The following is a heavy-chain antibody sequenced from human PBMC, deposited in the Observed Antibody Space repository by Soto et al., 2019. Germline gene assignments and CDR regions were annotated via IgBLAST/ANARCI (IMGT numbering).Heavy chain of an antibody. V-gene: IGHV1-18*01. Sequence: ASVKVSCKASGYTFTSYGISWVRQAPGQGLEWMGWISAYNGNTRYSQNLQGRVTITTDTSTRTAYMELRSLRSEDTAVYYCARGHLAVVPVASWFYYMDVWGKGTTVTVSS. CDR1: GYTFTSYG. J-gene: IGHJ6*03. D-gene: IGHD2-2*01. CDR3: ARGHLAVVPVASWFYYMDV. CDR2: ISAYNGNT.